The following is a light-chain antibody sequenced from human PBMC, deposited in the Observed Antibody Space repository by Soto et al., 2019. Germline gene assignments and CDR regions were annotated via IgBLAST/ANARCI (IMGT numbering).Light chain of an antibody. CDR1: QSVSSSY. J-gene: IGKJ1*01. CDR2: GAS. CDR3: QRYGSSPWT. Sequence: EIVLTQSPGTLSLSPGERATLSCRASQSVSSSYLAWYQQKPGQAPRPLIYGASSRAIGIPDRFSGSGSGTDFTLTIIRLEPEDFAVYYCQRYGSSPWTFGQGTKVDIK. V-gene: IGKV3-20*01.